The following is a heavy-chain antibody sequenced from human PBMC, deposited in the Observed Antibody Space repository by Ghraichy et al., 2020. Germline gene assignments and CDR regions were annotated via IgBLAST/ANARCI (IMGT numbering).Heavy chain of an antibody. J-gene: IGHJ4*02. CDR2: INIDGTTV. CDR3: VRSNKDGFRHFDY. Sequence: GGSLRLSCAASGFSFTNYWMHWVRQPPGKGLVWVSHINIDGTTVNYADSVKGRFTISRDNDKNTMYLQMNSLTVEDTAVYYCVRSNKDGFRHFDYWGQGTLVTVSS. V-gene: IGHV3-74*01. CDR1: GFSFTNYW. D-gene: IGHD6-25*01.